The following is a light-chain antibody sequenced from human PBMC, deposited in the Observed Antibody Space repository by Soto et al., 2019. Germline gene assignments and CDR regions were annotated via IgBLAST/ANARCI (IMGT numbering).Light chain of an antibody. Sequence: ALTQPASVSGSPGQSITISCAGASSDVGGYNYVSWYQQHPGKAPKLMIYEVNNRPSGVSNRFSGSKSGNTASLTISGLQAEDEADYYCSSYTSSSPYVFGTGTKVTVL. CDR2: EVN. CDR1: SSDVGGYNY. J-gene: IGLJ1*01. CDR3: SSYTSSSPYV. V-gene: IGLV2-14*01.